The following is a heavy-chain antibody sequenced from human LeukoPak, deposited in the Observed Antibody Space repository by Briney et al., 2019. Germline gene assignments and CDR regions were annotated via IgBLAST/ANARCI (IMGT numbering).Heavy chain of an antibody. CDR1: GGTFSSYA. V-gene: IGHV1-69*05. Sequence: VASVKVSCKASGGTFSSYAISWVRQAPGQGLEWMGGIIPIFGTANYAQKFQGRVTITTDESTSTAYMELSSLRSEDTAVYYCARGGIAAAGTTIEFIDYYYYYMDVWGKGTTFTVSS. D-gene: IGHD6-13*01. J-gene: IGHJ6*03. CDR3: ARGGIAAAGTTIEFIDYYYYYMDV. CDR2: IIPIFGTA.